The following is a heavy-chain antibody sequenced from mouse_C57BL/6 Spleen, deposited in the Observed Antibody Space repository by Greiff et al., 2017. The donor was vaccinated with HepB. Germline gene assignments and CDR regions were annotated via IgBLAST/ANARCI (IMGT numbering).Heavy chain of an antibody. V-gene: IGHV5-17*01. J-gene: IGHJ1*03. CDR2: ISSGSSTI. Sequence: EVQLQESGGGLVKPGGSLKLSCAASGFTFSDYGMHWVRQAPEKGLEWVAYISSGSSTIYYADTVKGRFTISRDNAKNTLFLQMTSLRSEDTAMYYCAKYGSSLHWYFDVWGTGTTVTVSS. D-gene: IGHD1-1*01. CDR3: AKYGSSLHWYFDV. CDR1: GFTFSDYG.